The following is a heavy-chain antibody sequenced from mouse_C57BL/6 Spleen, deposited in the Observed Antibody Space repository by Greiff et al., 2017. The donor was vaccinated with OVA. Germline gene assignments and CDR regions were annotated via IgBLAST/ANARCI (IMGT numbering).Heavy chain of an antibody. CDR2: ISDGGSYT. D-gene: IGHD1-1*01. Sequence: EVKLVESGGGLVKPGGSLKLSCAASGFTFSSYAMSWVRQTPEKRLEWVATISDGGSYTYYPDNVKGRFTISRDNAKNNLYLQMSHLKSEDTAMYYCASLTTVVFDYWGQGTTLTVSS. J-gene: IGHJ2*01. CDR3: ASLTTVVFDY. V-gene: IGHV5-4*03. CDR1: GFTFSSYA.